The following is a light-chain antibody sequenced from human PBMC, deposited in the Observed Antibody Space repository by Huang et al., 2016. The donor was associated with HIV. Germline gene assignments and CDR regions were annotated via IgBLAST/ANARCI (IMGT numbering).Light chain of an antibody. CDR2: AAS. CDR3: QQSYSTPWT. J-gene: IGKJ1*01. V-gene: IGKV1-39*01. Sequence: DIQMTQSPSSLSASVGDRVTITCRASQIISSYLNWYKQKPGKAPKSLIYAASILQSGVPSSFSGSGSRTDFTFTISSLQPEDFATYYCQQSYSTPWTFGQGTKVEIK. CDR1: QIISSY.